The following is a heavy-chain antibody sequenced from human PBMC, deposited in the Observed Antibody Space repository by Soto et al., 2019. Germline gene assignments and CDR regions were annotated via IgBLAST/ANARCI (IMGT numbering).Heavy chain of an antibody. D-gene: IGHD3-16*01. CDR1: GYIFVNYG. V-gene: IGHV1-18*01. CDR3: VMVDNYVTPTPQDV. J-gene: IGHJ6*02. Sequence: QVQLVQSGDEVKKPVASVKVSCKASGYIFVNYGIAWVRQAPGQGLEWMGWISPYTGNTHSATKVQGRLTMTTDTSTSTAYMDLGSLTSDDTAVYYCVMVDNYVTPTPQDVCGQGTTVTVSS. CDR2: ISPYTGNT.